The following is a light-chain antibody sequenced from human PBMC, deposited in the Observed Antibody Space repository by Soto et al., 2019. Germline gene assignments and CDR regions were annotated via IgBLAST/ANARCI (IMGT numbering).Light chain of an antibody. J-gene: IGLJ7*01. Sequence: QSVLTQPPSASGTPGQRVTISCSGSSSNIGSNTINWYQQLPGTAPKLLIYSNNQRPSGVPDRFSGSKSGTSASLAISGLQSDDEADYYCAACEDSLNGAVFGGGTQLTVL. CDR3: AACEDSLNGAV. V-gene: IGLV1-44*01. CDR2: SNN. CDR1: SSNIGSNT.